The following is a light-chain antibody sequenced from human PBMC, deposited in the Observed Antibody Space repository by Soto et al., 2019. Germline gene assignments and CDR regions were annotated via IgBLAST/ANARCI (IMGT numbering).Light chain of an antibody. V-gene: IGLV2-11*01. CDR3: CSYAGFYTSV. CDR2: DVS. J-gene: IGLJ1*01. CDR1: SSDVGGYKF. Sequence: QSALTQPPSVSGSPGQSVTISCTGTSSDVGGYKFVSWYQQYPGKAPKLMIYDVSKRPSGVPDRFSGSKSGNTASLTISGLQAEDEADYYCCSYAGFYTSVFGTGTKVTVL.